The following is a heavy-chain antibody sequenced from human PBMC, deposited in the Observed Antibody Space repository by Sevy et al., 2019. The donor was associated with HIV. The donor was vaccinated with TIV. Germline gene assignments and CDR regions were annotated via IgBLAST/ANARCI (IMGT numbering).Heavy chain of an antibody. Sequence: SCAASGFIFSTYGMHWVRQAPGKGLEWVAVMWFDGSNTYYADSVKGRFTISRDIAKNTLHLQMNSLRAEDTAVYYCARDLEFYDYGDYGPAFMPDYWGQGTLVTVSS. CDR1: GFIFSTYG. CDR3: ARDLEFYDYGDYGPAFMPDY. J-gene: IGHJ4*02. CDR2: MWFDGSNT. D-gene: IGHD4-17*01. V-gene: IGHV3-33*01.